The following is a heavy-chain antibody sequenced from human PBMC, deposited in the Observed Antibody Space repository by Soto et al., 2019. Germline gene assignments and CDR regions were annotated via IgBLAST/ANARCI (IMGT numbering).Heavy chain of an antibody. D-gene: IGHD6-19*01. CDR1: GGSFSGYY. Sequence: SETLSLTCAVYGGSFSGYYWSWIRQPPGKGLEWIGEINHSGSTNYNPSLKSRVTISVDTSKNQFSLKLSSVTAADTAVYYCARASWLIAVAVDYWGQGTLVTVSS. CDR2: INHSGST. CDR3: ARASWLIAVAVDY. V-gene: IGHV4-34*01. J-gene: IGHJ4*02.